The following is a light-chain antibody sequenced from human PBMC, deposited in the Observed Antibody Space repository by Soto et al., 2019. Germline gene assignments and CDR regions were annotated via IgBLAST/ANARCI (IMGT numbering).Light chain of an antibody. V-gene: IGLV1-47*01. CDR3: AAWDDSLSGRV. CDR1: SSNIGSNY. Sequence: QSVLTQPPSASGTRGQRVTISCSGSSSNIGSNYVYWYQQLPGTAPKLLIYRNTQRPSGVPDRFSGSKSGTSASLAISELRSEDEADYYCAAWDDSLSGRVFGGGTKLTVL. CDR2: RNT. J-gene: IGLJ3*02.